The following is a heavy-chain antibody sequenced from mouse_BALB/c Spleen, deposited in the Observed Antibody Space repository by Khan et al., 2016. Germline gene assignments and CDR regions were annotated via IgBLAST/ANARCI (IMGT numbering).Heavy chain of an antibody. CDR2: IRLKSNNYAT. CDR3: TRQLGLAY. Sequence: EVKSEESGGGLVQPGGSMKLSCVASGFTFSNYWMNWVRQSPEKGLEWVAEIRLKSNNYATHYAESVKGRFTISRDDSKSSVYLQMNNLRAEDTGIYYCTRQLGLAYWGQGTLVTVSA. V-gene: IGHV6-6*02. J-gene: IGHJ3*01. D-gene: IGHD3-1*01. CDR1: GFTFSNYW.